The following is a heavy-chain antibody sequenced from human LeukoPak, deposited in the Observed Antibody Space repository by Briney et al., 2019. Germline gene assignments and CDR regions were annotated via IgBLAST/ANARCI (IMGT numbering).Heavy chain of an antibody. CDR1: GFTVRNNY. V-gene: IGHV3-33*08. J-gene: IGHJ5*02. CDR2: IWYDGSKK. CDR3: ARESSWSFWFDP. D-gene: IGHD6-13*01. Sequence: GGSLRLSCEASGFTVRNNYMTWVRQAPGKGLEWVAIIWYDGSKKYYADSVKGRFTISRDNFKNTLFLQMNSLRVEDTAVYYCARESSWSFWFDPWGQGTLVTVSS.